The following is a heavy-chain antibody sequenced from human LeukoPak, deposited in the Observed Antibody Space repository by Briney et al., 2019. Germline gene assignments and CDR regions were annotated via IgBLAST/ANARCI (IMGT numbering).Heavy chain of an antibody. CDR3: ARAKAAAGIDYFDY. CDR1: GASLSDYY. CDR2: IYYSGST. D-gene: IGHD6-13*01. J-gene: IGHJ4*02. Sequence: SETLSLTCTVSGASLSDYYWSWIRQPPGKGLEWIGYIYYSGSTNYNAYLKSRVSISIDTSKNQFSLKVSSVTAADTAVYYCARAKAAAGIDYFDYWGQGTLVTVSS. V-gene: IGHV4-59*13.